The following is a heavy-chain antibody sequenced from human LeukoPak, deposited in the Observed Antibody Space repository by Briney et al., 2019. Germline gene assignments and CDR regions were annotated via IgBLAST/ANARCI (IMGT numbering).Heavy chain of an antibody. J-gene: IGHJ3*02. V-gene: IGHV1-2*02. D-gene: IGHD3/OR15-3a*01. CDR1: GYTFTGYY. Sequence: ASVKVSCKASGYTFTGYYMHWVRQAPGQGLEWMAWINPNSGGTNYAQKFQGRVTMTRDTSISTAYMELSRLRSDDTAVYYCARWTGDFLDDAFDIWGQGTMVTVSS. CDR2: INPNSGGT. CDR3: ARWTGDFLDDAFDI.